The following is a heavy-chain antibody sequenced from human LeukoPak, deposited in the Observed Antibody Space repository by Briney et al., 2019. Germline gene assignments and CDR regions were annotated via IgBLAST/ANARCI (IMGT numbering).Heavy chain of an antibody. D-gene: IGHD3-22*01. CDR2: ISYDGSNK. Sequence: PPGRSLRLSCAASGFTFSSYAMLWVRQAPGKGLEWVAVISYDGSNKYYADSVKGRFTISRDNSKNTLYLQMNSLRAEDTAVYYCASTYDSSGYYQTPFDYWGQGTLVTVSS. CDR3: ASTYDSSGYYQTPFDY. CDR1: GFTFSSYA. J-gene: IGHJ4*02. V-gene: IGHV3-30-3*01.